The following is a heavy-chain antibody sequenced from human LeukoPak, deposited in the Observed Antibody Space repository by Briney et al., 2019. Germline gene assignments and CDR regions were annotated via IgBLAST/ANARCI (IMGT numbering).Heavy chain of an antibody. CDR2: ISTGGGST. V-gene: IGHV3-23*01. Sequence: GGSLRLSCAASGFTFSSYSMSWVRQAPGKGLEWVSTISTGGGSTYYADSVTDRFTISRDNSENTLYLQMNSLRAEDTAMYYCAKDATGYSSGGGYFDYWGQGALVTVSS. D-gene: IGHD6-19*01. CDR3: AKDATGYSSGGGYFDY. J-gene: IGHJ4*02. CDR1: GFTFSSYS.